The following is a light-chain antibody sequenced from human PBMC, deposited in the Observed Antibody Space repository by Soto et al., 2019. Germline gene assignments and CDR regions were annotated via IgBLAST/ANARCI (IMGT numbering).Light chain of an antibody. J-gene: IGLJ2*01. V-gene: IGLV1-51*01. Sequence: QSALTQPPSVSATPGQTVTIPCSGSSSNIAYNYVSWYQLLPGTPPKLLIYDNTKRPSGIPDRFAGSQSGTSAALGITGLQSGDEADYYCGTWDSSLNGVVFGGGTKLTVL. CDR3: GTWDSSLNGVV. CDR2: DNT. CDR1: SSNIAYNY.